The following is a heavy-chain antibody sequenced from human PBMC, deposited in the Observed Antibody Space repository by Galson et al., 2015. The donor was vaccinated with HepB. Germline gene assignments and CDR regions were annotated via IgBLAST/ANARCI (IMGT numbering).Heavy chain of an antibody. D-gene: IGHD2-15*01. J-gene: IGHJ1*01. V-gene: IGHV1-46*03. CDR2: INPSGGST. CDR3: AAGRGYCSGGSCYPEYFQH. CDR1: GYTFTSYY. Sequence: SVKVSCKAAGYTFTSYYMHWVRQAPGQGLEWMGIINPSGGSTSYAQKFQGRVTMTRDTSTSTVYMELSSLRSEDTAVYYCAAGRGYCSGGSCYPEYFQHWGQGTLVTVSS.